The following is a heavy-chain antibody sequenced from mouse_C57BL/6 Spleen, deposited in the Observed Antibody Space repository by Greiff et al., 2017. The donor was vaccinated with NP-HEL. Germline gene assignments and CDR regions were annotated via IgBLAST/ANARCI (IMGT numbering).Heavy chain of an antibody. CDR3: ASLIYYDYDGEAMDY. V-gene: IGHV3-6*01. CDR2: ISYDGSN. J-gene: IGHJ4*01. D-gene: IGHD2-4*01. CDR1: GYSITSGYY. Sequence: EVQLQQSGPGLVKPSQSLSLTCSVTGYSITSGYYWNWIRQFPGNKLEWMGYISYDGSNNYNPSLKNRISITRDTSKNQFFLKLNSVTTEDTATYYCASLIYYDYDGEAMDYWGQGTSVTVSS.